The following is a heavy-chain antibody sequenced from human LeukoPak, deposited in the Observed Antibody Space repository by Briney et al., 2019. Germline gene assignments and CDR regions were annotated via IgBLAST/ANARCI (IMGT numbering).Heavy chain of an antibody. CDR3: AVGYCSSTSCPGDY. D-gene: IGHD2-2*01. Sequence: GASVKVSCKASGGTFSSYAISWVRQAPGQGLEWMGRIIPILGIASYAQKFQGRVTITADKSTSTAYMELSSLRSEDTAVYYCAVGYCSSTSCPGDYWGQGTLVTVSS. J-gene: IGHJ4*02. V-gene: IGHV1-69*04. CDR2: IIPILGIA. CDR1: GGTFSSYA.